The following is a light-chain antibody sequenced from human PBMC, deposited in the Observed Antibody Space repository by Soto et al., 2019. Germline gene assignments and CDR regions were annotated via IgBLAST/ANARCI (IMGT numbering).Light chain of an antibody. CDR3: QQYGSPRT. CDR1: QSVSSSY. CDR2: GAS. V-gene: IGKV3-20*01. J-gene: IGKJ1*01. Sequence: IVMTQSPATLSVSPGERATLSCRASQSVSSSYLAWYQQKPGQAPRLLIYGASSRATGIPDRFSGSGSGTDFTLTISRLEPEDFAVYYCQQYGSPRTFGQGTKV.